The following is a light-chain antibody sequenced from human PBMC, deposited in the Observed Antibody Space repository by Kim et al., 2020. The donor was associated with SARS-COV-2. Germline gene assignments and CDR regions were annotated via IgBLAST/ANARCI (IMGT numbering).Light chain of an antibody. J-gene: IGKJ1*01. CDR3: QQYDDYPST. V-gene: IGKV1-5*01. CDR1: QSISIW. Sequence: ASVGDRVTITCRASQSISIWLAWYQQKPGKAPKLLIYDASSLESGVPARFSGSRSGTEFTLTINSLQPEDFAAYYCQQYDDYPSTFGQGTKVDIK. CDR2: DAS.